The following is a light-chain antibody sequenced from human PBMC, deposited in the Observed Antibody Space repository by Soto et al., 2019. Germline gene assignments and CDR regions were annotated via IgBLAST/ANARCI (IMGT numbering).Light chain of an antibody. J-gene: IGKJ2*01. CDR1: QSVSSSY. Sequence: EIVLTQSPGTLSLSPGERATLSCRASQSVSSSYLAWYQQKPGQAPRLLIYGASSRATGIPDRFSGSGSGTVFTLTISRLEPEDCAVYYCQQYGGSPTTLGQRTKQEIK. V-gene: IGKV3-20*01. CDR3: QQYGGSPTT. CDR2: GAS.